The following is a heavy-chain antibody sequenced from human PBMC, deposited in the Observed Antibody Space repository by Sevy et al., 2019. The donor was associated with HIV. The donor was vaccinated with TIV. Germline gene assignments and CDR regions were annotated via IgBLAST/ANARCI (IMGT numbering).Heavy chain of an antibody. D-gene: IGHD3-10*01. J-gene: IGHJ4*02. Sequence: SQTLSLTCAISGDSVSTYSAAWNWIRQSPSRGLEWLGRTYYKSKWYNDYALSVKSRISINPDTPKNQISLQLNSVTPEDTAVYYCARESRWFFFHFDYWGQGTLVNVSS. CDR2: TYYKSKWYN. CDR3: ARESRWFFFHFDY. V-gene: IGHV6-1*01. CDR1: GDSVSTYSAA.